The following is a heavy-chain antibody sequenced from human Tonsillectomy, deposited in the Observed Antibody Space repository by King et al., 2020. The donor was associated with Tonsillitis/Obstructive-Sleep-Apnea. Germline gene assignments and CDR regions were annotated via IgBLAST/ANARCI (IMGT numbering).Heavy chain of an antibody. CDR3: ANGVRITIFGVVKCWFHP. Sequence: ESGGDLVQPGGSLRLSCAASGFTFSSYSMSWVRQAPGKGLEWVSAISGSGGSTYYADSGKGRITISRDNSKNMLYLQMNSLRAEDTAVYYCANGVRITIFGVVKCWFHPWGQGTLVTVSS. D-gene: IGHD3-3*01. CDR1: GFTFSSYS. CDR2: ISGSGGST. J-gene: IGHJ5*02. V-gene: IGHV3-23*01.